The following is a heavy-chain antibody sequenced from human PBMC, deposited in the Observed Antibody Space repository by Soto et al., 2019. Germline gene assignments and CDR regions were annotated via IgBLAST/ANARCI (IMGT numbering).Heavy chain of an antibody. J-gene: IGHJ6*03. D-gene: IGHD2-15*01. CDR1: GFTFSSYA. CDR3: AKDPRYCSGGSCYAPDYYYYSMDV. V-gene: IGHV3-23*01. CDR2: ISGSGGST. Sequence: EVQLLESGGGLVQPGGSLRLSCAASGFTFSSYAMSWVRQAPGKGLEWVSAISGSGGSTYYADSVKGRFTISRDNAKNTLYLQMNSLRAEDTAVYYCAKDPRYCSGGSCYAPDYYYYSMDVWGKGTTVTVSS.